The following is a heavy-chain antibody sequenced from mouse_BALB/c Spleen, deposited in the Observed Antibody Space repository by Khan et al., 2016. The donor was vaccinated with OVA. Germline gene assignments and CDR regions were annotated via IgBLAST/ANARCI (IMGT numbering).Heavy chain of an antibody. CDR2: INPSTGYT. CDR1: GYTFTSYW. J-gene: IGHJ3*01. V-gene: IGHV1-7*01. D-gene: IGHD2-3*01. CDR3: ARGSYDGYWFAD. Sequence: QVQLQQSGAELAKPGASVKMSCTASGYTFTSYWMHWVKQRPGQGLEWIGSINPSTGYTEYNQKFKDKATLTADKSSRTAYMLLRSLTSADSAGQYCARGSYDGYWFADGGQGARVTVAA.